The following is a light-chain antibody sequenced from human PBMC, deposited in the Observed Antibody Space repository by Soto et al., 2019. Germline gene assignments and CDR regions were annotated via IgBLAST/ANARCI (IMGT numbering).Light chain of an antibody. V-gene: IGKV2-28*01. CDR2: LGS. CDR3: LQALQTLWT. Sequence: DILMTHSPLSLPVTPGEPASISCRSSQSLLHSNGYNYLDWYLQKPGQSPQLLIYLGSNRSSGVPDRFSGSGSGTDFTLKISRVEAEDVGVYYCLQALQTLWTFGKGTKVDIX. CDR1: QSLLHSNGYNY. J-gene: IGKJ1*01.